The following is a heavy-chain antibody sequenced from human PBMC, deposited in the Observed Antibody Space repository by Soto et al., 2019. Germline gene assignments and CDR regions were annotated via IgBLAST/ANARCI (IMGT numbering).Heavy chain of an antibody. J-gene: IGHJ4*02. CDR3: AKVRSGSYGSAFEN. D-gene: IGHD1-26*01. CDR1: GFTFSSYG. V-gene: IGHV3-30*18. CDR2: ISYDGSNK. Sequence: GGSLRLSCAASGFTFSSYGMHWVRQAPGKGLEWVAVISYDGSNKYYADSVKGRFTISRDNSKNTLSLQMNSLRAEDTAVYYCAKVRSGSYGSAFENWGQGILVTVSS.